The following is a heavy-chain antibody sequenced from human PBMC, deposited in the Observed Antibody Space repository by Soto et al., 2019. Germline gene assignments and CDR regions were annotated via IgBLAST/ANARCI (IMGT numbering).Heavy chain of an antibody. CDR1: GFTLSGND. CDR2: MSYDGSNQ. J-gene: IGHJ4*02. V-gene: IGHV3-30*18. D-gene: IGHD6-6*01. CDR3: AKGGWYSSSSPSDC. Sequence: ESGGGVVQPGRSLRLSCAASGFTLSGNDMHWVRQAPGKGPEWVAVMSYDGSNQYYGDSVKGRFTISRDTSKSTLYLQMNSLRTEDTAVYYCAKGGWYSSSSPSDCWGQETLVTVSS.